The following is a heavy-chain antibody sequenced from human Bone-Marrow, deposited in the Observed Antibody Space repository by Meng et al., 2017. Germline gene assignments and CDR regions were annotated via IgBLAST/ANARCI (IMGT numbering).Heavy chain of an antibody. D-gene: IGHD6-13*01. CDR3: VRDEDISAAGKLFSDY. V-gene: IGHV1-2*06. Sequence: VQLVQSGAEVKNPGAAVKVSCKPSGYTFTAYWLHWVRQAPGQGLDWMGRIDPGSGGTQYAQNFQGRVTMTRDTSISTTYMELSRLRSDDTAVYYCVRDEDISAAGKLFSDYWGQGTLVTVSS. J-gene: IGHJ4*02. CDR2: IDPGSGGT. CDR1: GYTFTAYW.